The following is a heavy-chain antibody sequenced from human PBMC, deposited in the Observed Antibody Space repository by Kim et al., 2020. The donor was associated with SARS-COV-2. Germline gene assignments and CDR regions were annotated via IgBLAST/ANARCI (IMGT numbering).Heavy chain of an antibody. CDR3: ARDPIPTGGYDILTGYFDY. Sequence: GGSLRLSCAASGFTFSSYGMHWVRQAPGKGLEWVAVISYDGSNKYYADSVKGRFTISRDNSKNTLYLQMNSLRAEDTAVYYCARDPIPTGGYDILTGYFDYWGQGTLVTVSS. V-gene: IGHV3-33*05. CDR1: GFTFSSYG. J-gene: IGHJ4*02. D-gene: IGHD3-9*01. CDR2: ISYDGSNK.